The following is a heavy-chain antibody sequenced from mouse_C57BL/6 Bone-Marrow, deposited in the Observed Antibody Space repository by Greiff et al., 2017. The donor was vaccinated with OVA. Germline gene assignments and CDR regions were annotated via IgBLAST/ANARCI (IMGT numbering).Heavy chain of an antibody. J-gene: IGHJ1*03. V-gene: IGHV2-9-1*01. D-gene: IGHD1-1*01. CDR3: ARKVTTVVADWYFDV. Sequence: VKLMESGPGLVAPSQSLSITCTVSGFSLTSYAISWVRQPPGKGLEWLGVIWTGGGTNYNSALKSRLSISKDNSKSQVFLKMTSLQTDDTARYYCARKVTTVVADWYFDVWGTGTTVTVSS. CDR1: GFSLTSYA. CDR2: IWTGGGT.